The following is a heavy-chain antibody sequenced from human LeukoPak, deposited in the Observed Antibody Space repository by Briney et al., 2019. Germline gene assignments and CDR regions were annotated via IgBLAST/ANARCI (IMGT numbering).Heavy chain of an antibody. V-gene: IGHV3-23*01. CDR1: GFTFSSYW. Sequence: GGSLRLSCAASGFTFSSYWMSWVRQAPGKGLEWVSAISGSGGSTYYADSVKGRFTISRDNSKNTLYLQMNSLRAEDTAVYYCAKDGYGDYRFDYWGQGTLVTVSS. CDR2: ISGSGGST. J-gene: IGHJ4*02. D-gene: IGHD4-17*01. CDR3: AKDGYGDYRFDY.